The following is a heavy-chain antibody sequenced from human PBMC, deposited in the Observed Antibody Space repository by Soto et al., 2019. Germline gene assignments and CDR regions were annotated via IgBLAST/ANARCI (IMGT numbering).Heavy chain of an antibody. D-gene: IGHD3-3*01. CDR2: IIPIFGTA. Sequence: QVQLVQSGAEVKKPGSSVKFSCKASGGTFSSYAISWVRQAPGQGLEWMGGIIPIFGTANYAQKFQGRVTITADASTSTAYMEQSSLRSEDTAVYYCARDPKHDFWSGYPNPYYYYGIDVWGQGTTVTFSS. V-gene: IGHV1-69*01. CDR1: GGTFSSYA. J-gene: IGHJ6*02. CDR3: ARDPKHDFWSGYPNPYYYYGIDV.